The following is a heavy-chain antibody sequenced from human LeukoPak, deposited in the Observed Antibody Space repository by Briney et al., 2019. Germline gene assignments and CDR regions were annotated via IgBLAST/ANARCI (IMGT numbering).Heavy chain of an antibody. CDR2: ISYDGSNK. Sequence: GGSLRLSCAASGFTFSSYAMHWVRQAPGKGLEWVAVISYDGSNKYYADSVKGRFTISRDNSKNTLYLQMNSLSAEDTAVYYCAREMDDSFDYWGQGTLVTVSS. CDR3: AREMDDSFDY. D-gene: IGHD2-2*03. J-gene: IGHJ4*02. V-gene: IGHV3-30-3*01. CDR1: GFTFSSYA.